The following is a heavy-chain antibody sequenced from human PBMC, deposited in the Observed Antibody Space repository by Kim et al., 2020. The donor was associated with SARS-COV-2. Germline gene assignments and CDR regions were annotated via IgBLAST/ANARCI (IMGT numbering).Heavy chain of an antibody. J-gene: IGHJ6*02. D-gene: IGHD6-13*01. V-gene: IGHV3-66*02. CDR1: GFTVSSNY. CDR3: ATTGHQLPGPQDV. Sequence: GGSLRLSCAASGFTVSSNYMSWVRQAPGKGLEWVSVIYSGGSTYYADSVKGRFTISRDNSKNTLYLQMNSLRAEDTAVYYCATTGHQLPGPQDVWGQGTTVTVSS. CDR2: IYSGGST.